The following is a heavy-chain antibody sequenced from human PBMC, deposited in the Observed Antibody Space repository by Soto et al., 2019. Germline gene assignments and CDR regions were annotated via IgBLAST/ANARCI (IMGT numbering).Heavy chain of an antibody. CDR2: IYYSGST. V-gene: IGHV4-61*01. Sequence: PSETLSLTCTVSGGSVSSGSYYWSWIRQPPGKGLEWIGYIYYSGSTNYNPSLKSRVTISVDTSKNQFSLKLSSVTAAATAVYYCARDRGSYYYDADAFDIWAQGTMVTV. CDR3: ARDRGSYYYDADAFDI. D-gene: IGHD1-26*01. CDR1: GGSVSSGSYY. J-gene: IGHJ3*02.